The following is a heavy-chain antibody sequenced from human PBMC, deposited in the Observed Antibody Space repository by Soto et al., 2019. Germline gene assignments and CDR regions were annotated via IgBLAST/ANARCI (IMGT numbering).Heavy chain of an antibody. Sequence: QVQLQESGPGLAKPSQTLSLTCTVSGGSISSGDYYWSWIRQPPGKGLECIGYIYYSGSTYYNPSLQSRVTISVDTSKNQFSLKLSSVTAADTAVYYCARVPFYDSSGRSYYFDYWGQGTLVTVSS. D-gene: IGHD3-22*01. CDR2: IYYSGST. V-gene: IGHV4-30-4*01. CDR1: GGSISSGDYY. CDR3: ARVPFYDSSGRSYYFDY. J-gene: IGHJ4*02.